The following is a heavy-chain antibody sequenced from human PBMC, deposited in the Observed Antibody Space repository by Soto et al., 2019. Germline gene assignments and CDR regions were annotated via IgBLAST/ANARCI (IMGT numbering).Heavy chain of an antibody. J-gene: IGHJ6*02. V-gene: IGHV1-18*01. CDR1: GYTFTSYG. D-gene: IGHD3-22*01. CDR2: ISAYNGNT. CDR3: ARAHGTYYDSSGYYSYYYGMDV. Sequence: ASVKVSCKASGYTFTSYGISWVRQAPGQGLEWMGWISAYNGNTNYAQKLQGRVTMTADTSTSTAYMELRSPRSDDTAVYYCARAHGTYYDSSGYYSYYYGMDVWGQGTTVTVSS.